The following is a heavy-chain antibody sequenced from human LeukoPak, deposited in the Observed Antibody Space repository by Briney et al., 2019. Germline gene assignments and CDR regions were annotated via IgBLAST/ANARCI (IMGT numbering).Heavy chain of an antibody. D-gene: IGHD3-10*01. CDR1: GFTFSDYY. V-gene: IGHV3-11*01. CDR2: ISSSGTTI. Sequence: PGGSLRLSCAASGFTFSDYYMSWIRQAPGKGLERVSYISSSGTTIYYADSVRGRFTISRDNAKNSLYLQMNSLRAEDTAVYYCAREGEGSSYYFDYWGQGTLVTVSS. CDR3: AREGEGSSYYFDY. J-gene: IGHJ4*02.